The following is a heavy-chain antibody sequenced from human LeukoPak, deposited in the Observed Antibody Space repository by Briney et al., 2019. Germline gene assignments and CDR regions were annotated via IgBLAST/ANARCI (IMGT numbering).Heavy chain of an antibody. CDR1: GGTFSSYA. J-gene: IGHJ4*02. V-gene: IGHV1-69*05. D-gene: IGHD5-24*01. CDR2: IIPIFGTA. Sequence: GSSVKVSCKASGGTFSSYAISWLRQAPGQRLEWMGRIIPIFGTANYAQKFQGRVTITTDESTSTAYMELSSLRSEDTAVYYCARDRVEMATPFFDYWGQGTLVTVSS. CDR3: ARDRVEMATPFFDY.